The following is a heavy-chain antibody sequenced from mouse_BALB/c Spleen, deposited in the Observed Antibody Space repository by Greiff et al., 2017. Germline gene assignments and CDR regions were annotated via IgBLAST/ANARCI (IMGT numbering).Heavy chain of an antibody. CDR2: IDPSDSYT. CDR3: ARPSSYYRYDGSYYFDY. V-gene: IGHV1-69*02. D-gene: IGHD2-14*01. Sequence: QVQLQQPGAELVKPGASVKLSCKASGYTFTSYWMHWVKQRPGQGLEWIGEIDPSDSYTNYNQKFKGKATLTVDKSSSTAYMQLSSLTSEDSAVYYCARPSSYYRYDGSYYFDYWGQGTTLTVSS. CDR1: GYTFTSYW. J-gene: IGHJ2*01.